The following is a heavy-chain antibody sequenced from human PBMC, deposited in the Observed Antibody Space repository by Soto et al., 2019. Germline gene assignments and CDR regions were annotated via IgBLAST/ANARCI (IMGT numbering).Heavy chain of an antibody. CDR1: GYTFTGYY. J-gene: IGHJ6*02. CDR2: INPNSGGT. CDR3: AREGGSSYYYYGMGV. V-gene: IGHV1-2*02. Sequence: ASVKVSCKASGYTFTGYYMHWVRQAPGQGLEWMGWINPNSGGTNYAQKFQGRVTMTRDTSISTAYMELSRLRSDDTAVYYCAREGGSSYYYYGMGVWGQGTTVTVSS. D-gene: IGHD6-13*01.